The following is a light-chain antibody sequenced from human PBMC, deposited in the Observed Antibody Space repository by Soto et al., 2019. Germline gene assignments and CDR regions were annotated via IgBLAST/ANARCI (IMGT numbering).Light chain of an antibody. V-gene: IGKV3-20*01. Sequence: EIVLTQSPGTLSLSPGERATLSCRASQTVSGSYLAWYQQKPGQAPRLLIYGASSRATGIPNRFRGSGSGTDITLNISRMETEDFAVYYCQQDVTSPWTLGQGTKGEIK. J-gene: IGKJ1*01. CDR1: QTVSGSY. CDR3: QQDVTSPWT. CDR2: GAS.